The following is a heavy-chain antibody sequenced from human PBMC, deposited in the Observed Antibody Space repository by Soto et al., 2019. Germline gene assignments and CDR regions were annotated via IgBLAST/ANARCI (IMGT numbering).Heavy chain of an antibody. Sequence: SVNVSCKSSGGTFSSYTISWGRQAPGQGLEWMGGIIPIFGTTTYAHKFQGRVTITADESTSTVYMELSSLRGEDTAVYYCARGALTTLAYYYGMDVWGQGTTVTVSS. CDR3: ARGALTTLAYYYGMDV. D-gene: IGHD4-4*01. CDR1: GGTFSSYT. J-gene: IGHJ6*02. V-gene: IGHV1-69*13. CDR2: IIPIFGTT.